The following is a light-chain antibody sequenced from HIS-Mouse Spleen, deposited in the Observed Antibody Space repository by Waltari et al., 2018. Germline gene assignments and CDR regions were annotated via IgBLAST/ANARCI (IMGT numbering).Light chain of an antibody. Sequence: AIRMTQSPSSFSASTGDRVTITCRAGQGISSYLAWYQQKPGKAPKLLIYAASTLQSGVPSRCSGSGSETDFTLTISCLQSEDFATYYCQQYYSYPRTFGQRTKLEIK. J-gene: IGKJ2*01. CDR1: QGISSY. CDR2: AAS. V-gene: IGKV1-8*01. CDR3: QQYYSYPRT.